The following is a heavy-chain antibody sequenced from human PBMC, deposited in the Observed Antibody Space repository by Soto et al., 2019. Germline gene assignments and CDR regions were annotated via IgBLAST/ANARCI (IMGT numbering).Heavy chain of an antibody. CDR1: GYSISSGYY. CDR3: AGRLYYDFWSGYYTGHYFDY. V-gene: IGHV4-38-2*01. J-gene: IGHJ4*02. Sequence: SETLSLTCAVSGYSISSGYYWGWIRQPPGKGLEWIGSIYHSGSTYYNPSLKSRVTISVDTSKNQFSLKLSSVTAADTAVYYCAGRLYYDFWSGYYTGHYFDYWGQGTLVTVSS. CDR2: IYHSGST. D-gene: IGHD3-3*01.